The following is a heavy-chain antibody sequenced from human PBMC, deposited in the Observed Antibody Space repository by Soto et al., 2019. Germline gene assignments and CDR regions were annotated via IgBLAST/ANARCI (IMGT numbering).Heavy chain of an antibody. Sequence: QVHLVESGGGVVQPGKSLRLSCAASGFSFSNHAMHWVRQAPGKGLEWLTVISFDGANKYYADSVKGRLTISRDNSKNTLYLQMSSLRAEDTAFYYCARDRRPQVTVNFDHWGQGTPVTVSS. CDR2: ISFDGANK. J-gene: IGHJ4*02. D-gene: IGHD4-4*01. CDR1: GFSFSNHA. V-gene: IGHV3-30-3*01. CDR3: ARDRRPQVTVNFDH.